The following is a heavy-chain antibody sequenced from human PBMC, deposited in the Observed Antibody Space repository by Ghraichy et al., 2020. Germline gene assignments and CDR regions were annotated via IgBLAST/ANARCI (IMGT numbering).Heavy chain of an antibody. CDR1: GFTFSNYW. V-gene: IGHV3-74*01. J-gene: IGHJ4*02. Sequence: GGSLRLSCAASGFTFSNYWMHWVRQTPGKGLVWVSHITSDGSYTTYADSVKGRFTISRDNAKNTLYLQMNSLRAEDTAVYYCARGGGGIPVAGTGVNWGQGTLVTVSS. CDR3: ARGGGGIPVAGTGVN. CDR2: ITSDGSYT. D-gene: IGHD6-19*01.